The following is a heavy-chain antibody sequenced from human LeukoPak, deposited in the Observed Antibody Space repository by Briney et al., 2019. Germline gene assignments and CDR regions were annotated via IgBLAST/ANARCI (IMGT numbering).Heavy chain of an antibody. V-gene: IGHV4-34*01. J-gene: IGHJ4*02. D-gene: IGHD6-19*01. Sequence: PSETLSLTCAVYGGSFSGYYWSWIRQPPGKGLEWIGEINHSGSTNYNPSLKSRVTISVDTSKNQFPLKLSSVTAADTAVYYCASGGIAVAGTGNSFDYWGQGTLVTVSS. CDR2: INHSGST. CDR3: ASGGIAVAGTGNSFDY. CDR1: GGSFSGYY.